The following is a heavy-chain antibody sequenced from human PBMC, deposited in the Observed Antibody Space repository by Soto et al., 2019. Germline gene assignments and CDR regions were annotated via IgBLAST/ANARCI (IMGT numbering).Heavy chain of an antibody. CDR2: IYYSGST. D-gene: IGHD2-21*02. J-gene: IGHJ4*02. CDR1: GGSISSYY. Sequence: PSETLSLTCTVSGGSISSYYWGWIRQPPGKGLEWIGSIYYSGSTYNNPSLRSRVSMSIDTSKGQFSLKLKSVTAADTALYFCARQRTSVVTQAYFDVWGPGSLVTVSS. CDR3: ARQRTSVVTQAYFDV. V-gene: IGHV4-39*01.